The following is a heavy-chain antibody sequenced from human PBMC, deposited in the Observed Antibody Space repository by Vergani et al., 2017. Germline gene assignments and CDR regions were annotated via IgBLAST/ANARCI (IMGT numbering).Heavy chain of an antibody. J-gene: IGHJ4*02. V-gene: IGHV1-69*06. CDR2: IIPICGTA. D-gene: IGHD4-23*01. CDR3: ARGRYGGNSGPGYYFDY. CDR1: GGTFSSYA. Sequence: QVQLVQSGAEVKKPGSSVKVSCKASGGTFSSYAISWVRQAPGQGLEWMGGIIPICGTANYAQKFQGRVTITADKSTSTAYMELSSLRSEDTAVYYCARGRYGGNSGPGYYFDYWGQGTLVTVSA.